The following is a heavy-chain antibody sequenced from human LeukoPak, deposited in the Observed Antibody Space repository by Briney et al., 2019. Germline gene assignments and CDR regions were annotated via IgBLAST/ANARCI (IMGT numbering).Heavy chain of an antibody. CDR2: INHSGST. Sequence: PSETLSLTCAVYGVSFSGYYWSWIRQPPGKGLEWIGEINHSGSTNYNPSLKSRVTISVDTSKNQFSLKLSSVTAADTAVYYCARVLYGSGSRYYYYGMDVWGQGTTVTVSS. V-gene: IGHV4-34*01. CDR3: ARVLYGSGSRYYYYGMDV. CDR1: GVSFSGYY. D-gene: IGHD3-10*01. J-gene: IGHJ6*02.